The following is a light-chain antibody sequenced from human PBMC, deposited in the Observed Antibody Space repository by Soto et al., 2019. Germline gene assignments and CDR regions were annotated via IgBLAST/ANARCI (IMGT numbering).Light chain of an antibody. J-gene: IGLJ3*02. V-gene: IGLV4-69*01. CDR3: QTWGTGIRV. Sequence: QPALTQSSSASASLGASVKLTCTLSSGYSSFAIAWHQQQPEKGPRYLMKLNSDGSHTKGDVIPDRFSGSSSGAERYLTISSLQSEDEADYYCQTWGTGIRVFGGGTKLTVL. CDR1: SGYSSFA. CDR2: LNSDGSH.